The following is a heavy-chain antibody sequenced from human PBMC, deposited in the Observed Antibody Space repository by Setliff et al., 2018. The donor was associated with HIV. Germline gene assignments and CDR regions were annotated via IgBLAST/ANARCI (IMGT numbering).Heavy chain of an antibody. CDR1: GGSIISGSYY. CDR2: IYTSGST. CDR3: ARTSEYDFGLTKYLDY. Sequence: SETLSLTCSVSGGSIISGSYYWSWIRQPAGKGLEWIGHIYTSGSTNYNPSLKSRVTISVDTSKNQFSLKLSSVTAVDTAVYYCARTSEYDFGLTKYLDYWGQGTLVTVSS. D-gene: IGHD3-3*01. V-gene: IGHV4-61*09. J-gene: IGHJ4*02.